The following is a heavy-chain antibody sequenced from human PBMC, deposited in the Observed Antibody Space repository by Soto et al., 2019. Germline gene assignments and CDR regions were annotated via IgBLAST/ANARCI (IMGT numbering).Heavy chain of an antibody. J-gene: IGHJ5*02. D-gene: IGHD6-13*01. CDR1: GFTFRSFT. CDR2: ISSNSVYI. CDR3: TRDASRDSSARGWFDP. Sequence: GGSLRLSCAASGFTFRSFTMNWVRQAPGKGLEWVSTISSNSVYIDYTDALRGRFTISRDNAKNSLHLQMNSLRAEDTAVYYCTRDASRDSSARGWFDPWGPGTLGTVS. V-gene: IGHV3-21*01.